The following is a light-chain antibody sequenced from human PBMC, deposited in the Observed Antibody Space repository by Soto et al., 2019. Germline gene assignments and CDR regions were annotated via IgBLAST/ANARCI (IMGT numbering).Light chain of an antibody. Sequence: QSALTQPASVSGSPGQSITISCTGTSSDIGAYNSVSWYQQHPGKAPKLMIYEVSNRPSGVSNRFSASKSGNTASLTISGLPAEDEADYYCSSRTPSNPYVFGTGTKVTVL. CDR1: SSDIGAYNS. CDR3: SSRTPSNPYV. J-gene: IGLJ1*01. V-gene: IGLV2-14*01. CDR2: EVS.